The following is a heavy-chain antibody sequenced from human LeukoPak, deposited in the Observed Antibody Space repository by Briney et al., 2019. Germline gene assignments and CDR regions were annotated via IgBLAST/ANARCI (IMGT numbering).Heavy chain of an antibody. CDR2: ISTYNGNT. D-gene: IGHD4-17*01. Sequence: ASVKVSFKASGYSFVLYGISWVRQAPGQGPEWMGWISTYNGNTKYAEKFQGRVTMTTDTPTSTAYMELRSLRSDDTAVYYCARDEDYGIFVNVDYWGQGTLDTVSS. CDR3: ARDEDYGIFVNVDY. J-gene: IGHJ4*02. V-gene: IGHV1-18*01. CDR1: GYSFVLYG.